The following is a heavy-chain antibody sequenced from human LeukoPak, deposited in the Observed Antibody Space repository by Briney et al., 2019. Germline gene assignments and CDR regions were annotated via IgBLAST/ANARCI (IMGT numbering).Heavy chain of an antibody. V-gene: IGHV4-59*01. CDR3: ARGGGYYKNFDY. J-gene: IGHJ4*02. D-gene: IGHD2-21*02. Sequence: SETLSLTCTVSGDSISPYYWSWIRQPPGKGLEWIGYIYYSGSTNYNPSLKSRVTISFDTSKNQFSLKLSSVTAADTAVYYCARGGGYYKNFDYWGRGTLVTVSS. CDR2: IYYSGST. CDR1: GDSISPYY.